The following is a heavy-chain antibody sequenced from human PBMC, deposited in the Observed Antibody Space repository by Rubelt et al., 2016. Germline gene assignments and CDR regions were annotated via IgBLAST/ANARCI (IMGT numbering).Heavy chain of an antibody. Sequence: QLQLQESGPGLVQPSETLSLTCTVSGGSVSSNSFYWGWVRQPPGKGLEWIGSIYYSGSTYYNPSLKSRVTLSVDTSKNQFSLKLSSVTAADTAVYYCASTVRAFNGQRVGTIRWGQGTLVTVSS. J-gene: IGHJ4*02. D-gene: IGHD2-8*01. CDR1: GGSVSSNSFY. V-gene: IGHV4-39*01. CDR2: IYYSGST. CDR3: ASTVRAFNGQRVGTIR.